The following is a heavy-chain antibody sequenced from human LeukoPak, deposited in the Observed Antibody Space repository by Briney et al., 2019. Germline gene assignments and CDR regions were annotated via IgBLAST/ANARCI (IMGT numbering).Heavy chain of an antibody. Sequence: PGRPLRLSCAASGFAFDDFAMHWVRQAPGKGLRWCAGISWNGGSIDYANSVRGRFIISRDNAENSLYLQMNSLRAEDTALYYCSKGSGRFWTYFDHWGKGALVTVSS. CDR3: SKGSGRFWTYFDH. CDR1: GFAFDDFA. V-gene: IGHV3-9*01. J-gene: IGHJ4*02. CDR2: ISWNGGSI. D-gene: IGHD1-26*01.